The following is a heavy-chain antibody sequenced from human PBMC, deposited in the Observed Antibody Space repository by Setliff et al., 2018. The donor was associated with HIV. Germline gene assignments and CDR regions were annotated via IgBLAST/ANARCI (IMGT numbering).Heavy chain of an antibody. CDR2: IYHSGIT. CDR1: GYSISSGYY. Sequence: SETLSLTCTVSGYSISSGYYWGWIRQPPGKGLEWIGSIYHSGITYYNSSLKSRVTISVDTSKNQFSLNLTSVTAADTAVYYCASEAWTSYRSSSGYYYYYMDVWGKGTTVTVSS. J-gene: IGHJ6*03. CDR3: ASEAWTSYRSSSGYYYYYMDV. D-gene: IGHD6-6*01. V-gene: IGHV4-38-2*02.